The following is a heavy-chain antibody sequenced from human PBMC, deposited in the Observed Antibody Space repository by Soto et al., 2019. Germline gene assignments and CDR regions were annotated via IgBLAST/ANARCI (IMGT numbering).Heavy chain of an antibody. Sequence: QITLKESGPTLVKPTQTLTLTCTFSGFSLSTSGVAVDWIRQPPGKALEWLALIYWDDDKRYSPSLKNRLTITKDTSKNQVVLTMTNMYPVDTATYYCAHSICGGDCYSVAFDYWGQGTLVTVSS. V-gene: IGHV2-5*02. J-gene: IGHJ4*02. CDR3: AHSICGGDCYSVAFDY. CDR1: GFSLSTSGVA. CDR2: IYWDDDK. D-gene: IGHD2-21*02.